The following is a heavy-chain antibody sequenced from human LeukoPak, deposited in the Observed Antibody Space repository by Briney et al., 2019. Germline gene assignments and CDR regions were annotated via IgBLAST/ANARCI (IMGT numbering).Heavy chain of an antibody. V-gene: IGHV4-59*08. J-gene: IGHJ5*02. CDR1: GVSINSYY. CDR2: IYYSGST. Sequence: PSETLSLTCTVSGVSINSYYWSWIRQPPGKGLEWIGYIYYSGSTNYNPSLKSRVTISVDTSKNQFSLKLSSVTAADTAVYYCARHEARPACFDPWGQGTLVTVSS. D-gene: IGHD1-14*01. CDR3: ARHEARPACFDP.